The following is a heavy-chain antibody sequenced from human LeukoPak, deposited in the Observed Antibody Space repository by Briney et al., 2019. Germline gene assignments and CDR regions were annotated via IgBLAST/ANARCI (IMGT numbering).Heavy chain of an antibody. CDR3: AKWGDYDILTGYYVPDY. CDR2: FSGSGGST. CDR1: GFAFYSYA. V-gene: IGHV3-23*01. D-gene: IGHD3-9*01. J-gene: IGHJ4*02. Sequence: GGSLRLSCAASGFAFYSYAMSWVRQAPGKGLEWVSTFSGSGGSTYYADSVEGRFTISRNNSKNTLYLQVNSLRAEDTAVYYCAKWGDYDILTGYYVPDYWGQGTLVTVSS.